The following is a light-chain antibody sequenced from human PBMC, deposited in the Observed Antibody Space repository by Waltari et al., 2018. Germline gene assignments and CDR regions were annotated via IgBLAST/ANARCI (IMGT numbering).Light chain of an antibody. Sequence: DIVMTQSPDSLAVSLGERATINCKSSQRIFYTSNDKNYLAWYQQRPGQPPKLLIYWASTRASGVPDRFSGSGSGTDFTLTISNLQAEDVSVYFCQQYYTTPRTFGQGTKVEIK. CDR3: QQYYTTPRT. V-gene: IGKV4-1*01. CDR1: QRIFYTSNDKNY. J-gene: IGKJ1*01. CDR2: WAS.